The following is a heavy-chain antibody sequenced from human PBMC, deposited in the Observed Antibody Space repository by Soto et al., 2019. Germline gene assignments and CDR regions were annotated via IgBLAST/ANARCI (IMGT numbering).Heavy chain of an antibody. CDR2: ISAYNGNT. CDR3: ARVYCSGGSCYGFKDTN. V-gene: IGHV1-18*01. CDR1: GYTFTSYG. J-gene: IGHJ4*02. Sequence: ASVKVSCKASGYTFTSYGISWVRQAPGQGLEWMGWISAYNGNTNYAQKLQGRVTMATDTSTSTASLGLRSLRSDDTAVYYCARVYCSGGSCYGFKDTNWGQGTLVTVSS. D-gene: IGHD2-15*01.